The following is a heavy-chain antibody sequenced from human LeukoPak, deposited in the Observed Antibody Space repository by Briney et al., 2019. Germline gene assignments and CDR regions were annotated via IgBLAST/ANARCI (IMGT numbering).Heavy chain of an antibody. J-gene: IGHJ5*02. CDR1: GGSFSGYY. D-gene: IGHD6-19*01. CDR3: ARERQQWLVHYRLRWFDP. CDR2: INHSGST. Sequence: SETLSLTCAVYGGSFSGYYWSWIRQPPAKGLEWIGEINHSGSTNYNPSLKSRVTISVDTSKNQFSLKRSSVTAADTAVYYCARERQQWLVHYRLRWFDPWGQGTLVTVSS. V-gene: IGHV4-34*01.